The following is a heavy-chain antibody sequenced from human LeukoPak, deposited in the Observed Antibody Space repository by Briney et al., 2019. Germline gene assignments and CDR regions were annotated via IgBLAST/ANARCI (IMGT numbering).Heavy chain of an antibody. CDR3: LRDLNWSLDQ. D-gene: IGHD1-20*01. CDR2: ISDNGGRT. CDR1: GFTFSGYA. J-gene: IGHJ4*02. V-gene: IGHV3-23*01. Sequence: PGGSLRLSCAASGFTFSGYAMSWVRQAPGKGLEWVSTISDNGGRTYYADSVKGRFTISRDNAKNTLYLQMNSLRAEDTAVYYCLRDLNWSLDQWGQGTLVTVSS.